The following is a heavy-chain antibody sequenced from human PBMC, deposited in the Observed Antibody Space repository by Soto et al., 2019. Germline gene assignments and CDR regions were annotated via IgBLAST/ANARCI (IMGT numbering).Heavy chain of an antibody. Sequence: PGESLKISCKASGYTFSTGWIGWVRQKSGKGLEWMGIIYPGDSETRYTPSFQGQITMSVDESINTAYVQWSSLKASDTAIYFCARYESRKSTDSKYGMDVWGQGTTVTV. J-gene: IGHJ6*02. CDR2: IYPGDSET. CDR3: ARYESRKSTDSKYGMDV. V-gene: IGHV5-51*01. CDR1: GYTFSTGW. D-gene: IGHD1-26*01.